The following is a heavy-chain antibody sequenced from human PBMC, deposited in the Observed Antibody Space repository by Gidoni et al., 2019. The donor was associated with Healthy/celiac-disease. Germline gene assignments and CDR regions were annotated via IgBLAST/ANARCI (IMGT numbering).Heavy chain of an antibody. D-gene: IGHD6-13*01. CDR3: ASGIAAAGDNWFDP. CDR1: GGTFSSYA. CDR2: IIPIFGTA. V-gene: IGHV1-69*01. Sequence: QVQLVQSGAEVKTPGSSVTVSCTASGGTFSSYAISWVRQAPGQGLEWMGGIIPIFGTANYAQKCQGRVTITADESTSTAYRELSSLRSEDTAVYYCASGIAAAGDNWFDPWGQGTLVTVSS. J-gene: IGHJ5*02.